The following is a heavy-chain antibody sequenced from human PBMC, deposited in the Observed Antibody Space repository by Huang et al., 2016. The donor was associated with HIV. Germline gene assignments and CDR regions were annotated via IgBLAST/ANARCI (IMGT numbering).Heavy chain of an antibody. CDR2: IKGSEK. CDR3: ARTYDYNDPGAFDI. V-gene: IGHV3-7*01. D-gene: IGHD4-4*01. CDR1: GFTFSSYW. Sequence: VDSGGSLRLSCAASGFTFSSYWMNWVRQDPGKGLEWVANIKGSEKYLVDSVKGRFTISGDNAKNSLFLQMNSLGAEDTAVYYCARTYDYNDPGAFDIWGQGTMVTVSS. J-gene: IGHJ3*02.